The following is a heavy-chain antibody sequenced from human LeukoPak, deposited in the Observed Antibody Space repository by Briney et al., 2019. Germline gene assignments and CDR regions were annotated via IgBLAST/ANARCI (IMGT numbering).Heavy chain of an antibody. CDR2: IIPIFGTA. CDR3: ARFGSIAAAGETVDY. D-gene: IGHD6-13*01. CDR1: GGTFSSYA. Sequence: ASVKVSCKASGGTFSSYANSWVRQAPGQGLEWMGGIIPIFGTANYAQKFQGRVTITADESTSTAYMELSSLRSEDTAVYYCARFGSIAAAGETVDYWGQGTLVTVSS. V-gene: IGHV1-69*13. J-gene: IGHJ4*02.